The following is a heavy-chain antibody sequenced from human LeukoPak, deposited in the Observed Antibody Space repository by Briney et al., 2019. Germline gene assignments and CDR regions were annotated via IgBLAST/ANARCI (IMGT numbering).Heavy chain of an antibody. CDR1: GGSIRSYY. Sequence: PSETLSLTCTVSGGSIRSYYWSWIRQPPGKGLAWIGYIYSSGITDYNPSLKSRVTISEDTSKNQFSLKLSSVTAADTAVYYCARHRGGRFSESYCDYWGQGTLVTVSS. V-gene: IGHV4-59*08. J-gene: IGHJ4*02. CDR2: IYSSGIT. CDR3: ARHRGGRFSESYCDY. D-gene: IGHD1-26*01.